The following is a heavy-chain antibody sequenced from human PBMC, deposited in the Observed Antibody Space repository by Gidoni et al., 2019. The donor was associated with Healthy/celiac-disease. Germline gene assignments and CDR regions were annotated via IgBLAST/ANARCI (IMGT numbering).Heavy chain of an antibody. V-gene: IGHV4-61*02. CDR2: IYTSGRT. CDR1: GGSISSGSYY. Sequence: QVQPQESGPGLVKPSQTLSLTCTVSGGSISSGSYYWIWIRQPAGKGLEWIGRIYTSGRTNYNPSLKSRVTISVDTSKNQFSLKLSSVNAAETAVYYCAADYGDYGGAFDYWGQGTLVTVSS. D-gene: IGHD4-17*01. J-gene: IGHJ4*02. CDR3: AADYGDYGGAFDY.